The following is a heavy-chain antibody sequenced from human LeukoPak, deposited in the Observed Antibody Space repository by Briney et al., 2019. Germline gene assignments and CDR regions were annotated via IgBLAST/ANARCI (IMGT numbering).Heavy chain of an antibody. CDR1: GYTFTSYG. CDR2: ISAYNGNT. D-gene: IGHD2-2*01. Sequence: GASVKVSCTASGYTFTSYGISWVRQAPGQGLERMGWISAYNGNTNYVQNLHGRVTMTTDTSTITAYMELRSLRSDDTAVYYCARGKSSRPDYYYYGMDVWGKGTTVTVSS. CDR3: ARGKSSRPDYYYYGMDV. J-gene: IGHJ6*04. V-gene: IGHV1-18*04.